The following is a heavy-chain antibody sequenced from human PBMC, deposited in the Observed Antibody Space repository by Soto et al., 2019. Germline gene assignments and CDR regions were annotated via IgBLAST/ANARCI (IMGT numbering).Heavy chain of an antibody. D-gene: IGHD6-13*01. CDR1: GFSLSNARMG. J-gene: IGHJ6*02. CDR2: IFSNDEK. CDR3: ARILDRYSSSWLYYYYGMDV. Sequence: QVTLKESGPVLVKPTETLTLTCTVSGFSLSNARMGVSWIRQPPGKALEWLAHIFSNDEKSYSTSLKSRLTISKDTSXXQXVXXMTNMDPVDTATYYCARILDRYSSSWLYYYYGMDVWGQGTTVTVSS. V-gene: IGHV2-26*01.